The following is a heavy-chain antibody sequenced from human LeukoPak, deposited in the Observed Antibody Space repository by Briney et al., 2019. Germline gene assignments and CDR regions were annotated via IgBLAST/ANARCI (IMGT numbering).Heavy chain of an antibody. Sequence: ASVKVSCKASGYTFAAYYLHWVRQAPGQGLEWMGWIHPNSGGTNYAQNFQGRVSMTTDTSISTVYMELSRLRSDDTAVYYCARDYYGSGTYYKDYWGQGTLVTVSS. V-gene: IGHV1-2*02. CDR2: IHPNSGGT. CDR1: GYTFAAYY. CDR3: ARDYYGSGTYYKDY. D-gene: IGHD3-10*01. J-gene: IGHJ4*02.